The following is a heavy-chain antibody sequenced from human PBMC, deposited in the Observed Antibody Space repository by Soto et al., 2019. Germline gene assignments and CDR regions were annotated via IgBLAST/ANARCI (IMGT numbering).Heavy chain of an antibody. D-gene: IGHD2-15*01. CDR2: ISAYNGNT. Sequence: QVQLVQSGAEVKKPGASVKVSCKASGYTFTSYGISWVRQAPGQGLEWMGWISAYNGNTNYAQKLQGRVTMTPDTATGPAYRELRSLRSDDTAVDYCAKYLAATLSVSYDYWGQGTLVTVSS. J-gene: IGHJ4*02. CDR3: AKYLAATLSVSYDY. V-gene: IGHV1-18*01. CDR1: GYTFTSYG.